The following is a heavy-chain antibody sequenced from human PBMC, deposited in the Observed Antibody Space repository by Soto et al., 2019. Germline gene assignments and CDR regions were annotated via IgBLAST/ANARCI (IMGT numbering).Heavy chain of an antibody. D-gene: IGHD3-22*01. J-gene: IGHJ6*02. CDR3: AADDSSGYYHNYYYYYGMDV. CDR2: IVVGSGNT. CDR1: GFTFTSSA. V-gene: IGHV1-58*01. Sequence: SVKVSCKASGFTFTSSAVQWVRQARGQRLEWIGWIVVGSGNTNYAQKFQERVTITRDMSTSTAYMELSSLRSEDTAVYYCAADDSSGYYHNYYYYYGMDVWGQATKVTVSS.